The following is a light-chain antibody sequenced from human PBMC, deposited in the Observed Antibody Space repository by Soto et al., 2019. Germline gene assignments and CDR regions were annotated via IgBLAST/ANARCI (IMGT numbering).Light chain of an antibody. V-gene: IGLV2-14*01. CDR1: SSDVGGYNY. J-gene: IGLJ1*01. Sequence: QSALTQPASVSGSPGQSITISCTGTSSDVGGYNYVSGYQQHPGKAPKLMIYDVSNRPSGVSNRFSGSKSGNTAALTISGLQAEDEADYYCSSYTSSRLNVFGTGTKLTVL. CDR2: DVS. CDR3: SSYTSSRLNV.